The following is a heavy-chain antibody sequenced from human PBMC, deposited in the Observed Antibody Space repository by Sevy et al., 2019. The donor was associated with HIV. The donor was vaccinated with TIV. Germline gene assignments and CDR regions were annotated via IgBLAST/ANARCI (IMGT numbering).Heavy chain of an antibody. J-gene: IGHJ4*02. CDR2: IYSGGST. Sequence: GGCLRLSCAASGFTVSSNYMSWVRQAPGKGLEWVSVIYSGGSTYYADSVKGRFTISRDNSKITLYLQMNSLRADDTAVYYCARASTGDLKDYWGQGTLVTVSS. D-gene: IGHD7-27*01. CDR3: ARASTGDLKDY. CDR1: GFTVSSNY. V-gene: IGHV3-53*01.